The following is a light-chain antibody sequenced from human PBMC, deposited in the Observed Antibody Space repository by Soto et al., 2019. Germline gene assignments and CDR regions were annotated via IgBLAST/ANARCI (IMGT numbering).Light chain of an antibody. J-gene: IGKJ4*01. Sequence: DIQMTQSPSSLSASVGDRVTITCRASQSISSYVNWYQQKPGKAPKLLIYAASSLQSGVQSTFSGSRSGTDFTLTISSLQPEDFATYYCQQSYSTLLTFGGGTKVEIK. CDR3: QQSYSTLLT. V-gene: IGKV1-39*01. CDR2: AAS. CDR1: QSISSY.